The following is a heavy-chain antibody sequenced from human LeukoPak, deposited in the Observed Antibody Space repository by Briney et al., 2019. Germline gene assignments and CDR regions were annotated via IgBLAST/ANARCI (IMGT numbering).Heavy chain of an antibody. CDR3: ARGGCSGGSCYWGAFDI. D-gene: IGHD2-15*01. CDR1: GGSISSYY. Sequence: SETLSLTCTVSGGSISSYYWSWIRQPPGKGLEWIGSIHYSGSTNSNPSLKSRVTISVDTSKNQFSLKLSSVTAADTAVYYCARGGCSGGSCYWGAFDIWGQGTMVTVSS. J-gene: IGHJ3*02. CDR2: IHYSGST. V-gene: IGHV4-59*01.